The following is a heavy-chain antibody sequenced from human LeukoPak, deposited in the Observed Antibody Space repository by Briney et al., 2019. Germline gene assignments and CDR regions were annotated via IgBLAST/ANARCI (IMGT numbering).Heavy chain of an antibody. J-gene: IGHJ4*02. CDR3: AKPLYGESYFRFDY. Sequence: PGGCLRHSCAASGFTFSNYAMSWVRQAPGKGLEWVSTLSGTGGSTYYADSVKGRFTISRDNSKNTLYLQVSSLRAEDTAVYYCAKPLYGESYFRFDYWGQGTLVTVSS. D-gene: IGHD1-26*01. CDR2: LSGTGGST. V-gene: IGHV3-23*01. CDR1: GFTFSNYA.